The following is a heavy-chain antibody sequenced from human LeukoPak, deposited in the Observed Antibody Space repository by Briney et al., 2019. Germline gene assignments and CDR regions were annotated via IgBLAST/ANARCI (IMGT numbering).Heavy chain of an antibody. D-gene: IGHD6-19*01. CDR2: IRSKANSYAT. CDR1: GFTLSGSA. V-gene: IGHV3-73*01. Sequence: GGSLRLSCAASGFTLSGSAMHWVRQASGKGPEWVGRIRSKANSYATAYAASVKGRFTISRDDSKNTAYLQMNSLKTEDTAVYYCTRGQNLPYSSGWYRYAFDIWGQGTMVTVSS. J-gene: IGHJ3*02. CDR3: TRGQNLPYSSGWYRYAFDI.